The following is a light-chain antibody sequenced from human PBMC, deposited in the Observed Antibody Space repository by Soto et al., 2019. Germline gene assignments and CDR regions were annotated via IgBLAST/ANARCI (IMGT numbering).Light chain of an antibody. V-gene: IGKV3-15*01. CDR3: QQYNSWPPRYT. Sequence: DIVLTQSPATLSVSPGESATLSCRASQSVSRALAWYQHVPGQAHRLLIYDSSTRATGVPARFSGSGSGTRFTLTISSLQSEDFAVYYCQQYNSWPPRYTFGQGNKLQI. CDR2: DSS. J-gene: IGKJ2*01. CDR1: QSVSRA.